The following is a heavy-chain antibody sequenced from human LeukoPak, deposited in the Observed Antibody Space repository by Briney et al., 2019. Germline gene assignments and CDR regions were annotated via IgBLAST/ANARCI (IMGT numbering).Heavy chain of an antibody. CDR1: GGSISSGDYY. CDR3: ARDERDGYNT. Sequence: KSTETLSLTCTVSGGSISSGDYYRSWIRQPPGKGLEWIGYIYYSGSTYYNPSLKSRVTISVDTSKNQFSLKLPSVTAADTAVYYCARDERDGYNTWGQGTLVTVSS. D-gene: IGHD5-24*01. V-gene: IGHV4-30-4*08. CDR2: IYYSGST. J-gene: IGHJ5*02.